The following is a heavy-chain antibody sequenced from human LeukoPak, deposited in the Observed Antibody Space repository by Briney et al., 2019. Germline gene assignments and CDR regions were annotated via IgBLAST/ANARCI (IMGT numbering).Heavy chain of an antibody. CDR3: ARRNSYYYGSPARRAFDI. Sequence: SETLSLTCTVSGGSISSYYWSWIRQPPGKGLEWIGYIYYSGSTNYNPSLKSRVTISVDTSKNQFSLKLSSVTAADTAVYYCARRNSYYYGSPARRAFDIWGQGTTVTVSS. V-gene: IGHV4-59*12. CDR2: IYYSGST. J-gene: IGHJ3*02. D-gene: IGHD3-10*01. CDR1: GGSISSYY.